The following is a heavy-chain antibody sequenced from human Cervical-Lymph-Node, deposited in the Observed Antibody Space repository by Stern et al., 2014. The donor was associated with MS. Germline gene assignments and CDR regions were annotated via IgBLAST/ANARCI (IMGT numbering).Heavy chain of an antibody. CDR3: ATPSTVTVGSMDV. CDR2: IIPIFGTP. J-gene: IGHJ6*02. V-gene: IGHV1-69*01. CDR1: GGTFSSPA. Sequence: DQLVESGAEVKKPGSSVKVSCKASGGTFSSPAINWVRQAPGQGLEWVGGIIPIFGTPNYAQKVQDRVTITADESTSTAYMDLSSLRSEDTAVYYCATPSTVTVGSMDVWGQGTTVTVSS. D-gene: IGHD4-17*01.